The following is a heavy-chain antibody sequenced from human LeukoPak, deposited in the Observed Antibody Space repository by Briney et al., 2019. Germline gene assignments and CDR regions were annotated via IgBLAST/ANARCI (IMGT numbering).Heavy chain of an antibody. CDR1: GFTFSSYW. V-gene: IGHV3-74*01. Sequence: GGSLRLSCAASGFTFSSYWMHWVRQAPGKGLVWVSRINSDGSRIRYADSVKGRFTISRDNAKNTLYLQMKSLSPEDTAVYYCARGFLAPLDAYYYDSGGYFDSWGQGTLVTVSS. J-gene: IGHJ4*02. D-gene: IGHD3-22*01. CDR3: ARGFLAPLDAYYYDSGGYFDS. CDR2: INSDGSRI.